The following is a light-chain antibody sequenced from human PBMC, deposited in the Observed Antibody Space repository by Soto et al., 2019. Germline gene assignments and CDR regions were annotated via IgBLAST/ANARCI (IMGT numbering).Light chain of an antibody. CDR1: QSVSRY. J-gene: IGKJ4*01. V-gene: IGKV3-11*01. CDR2: DAS. Sequence: EIALTQSLATLSLSPGERATLSCRASQSVSRYLAWYQQKPGQAPRLLIYDASNRATGIPARFSGSGSGTDFTLTISSLEPEDFAVYYCQQRGNWPSFGGGTKVEIK. CDR3: QQRGNWPS.